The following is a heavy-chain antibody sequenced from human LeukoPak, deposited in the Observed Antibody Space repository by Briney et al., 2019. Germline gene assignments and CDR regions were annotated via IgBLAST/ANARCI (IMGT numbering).Heavy chain of an antibody. V-gene: IGHV4-59*01. CDR1: GGSISSYY. CDR2: IYYSGST. Sequence: SETLSLTCTVSGGSISSYYWSWIRQPPGKGLEWIGYIYYSGSTNYNPSLKSRVTISVDTSKNQFSLRLTSVTAADTAVYYCARLYGDSATGYYFDYWGQGTLVTVSS. D-gene: IGHD4-17*01. CDR3: ARLYGDSATGYYFDY. J-gene: IGHJ4*02.